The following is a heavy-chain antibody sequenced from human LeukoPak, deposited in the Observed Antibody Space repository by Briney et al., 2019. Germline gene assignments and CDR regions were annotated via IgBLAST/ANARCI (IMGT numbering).Heavy chain of an antibody. V-gene: IGHV1-46*01. CDR2: IYPRDGST. Sequence: ASVTVSCTASGYTFTSNYIHWVRQAPGQGLEWMGMIYPRDGSTSYAQRFQGRVTVTRDTSTSTVHMELSGLRSEDTAVYYCARDQEGFDYWGQGTLVTVSS. J-gene: IGHJ4*02. CDR1: GYTFTSNY. CDR3: ARDQEGFDY.